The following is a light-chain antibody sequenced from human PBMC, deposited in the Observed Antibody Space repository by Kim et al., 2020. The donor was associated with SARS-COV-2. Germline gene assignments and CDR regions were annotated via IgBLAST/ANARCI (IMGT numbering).Light chain of an antibody. J-gene: IGKJ1*01. Sequence: SVGDRVRMTGRASESVRHWLVWYQQKPGRPPRLLVYQASNLHSGVPSRFSGSGSGTEFTLTISSLQPDDFATYYCQQFNRVSPWTFGQGTKVDIK. CDR2: QAS. CDR3: QQFNRVSPWT. V-gene: IGKV1-5*03. CDR1: ESVRHW.